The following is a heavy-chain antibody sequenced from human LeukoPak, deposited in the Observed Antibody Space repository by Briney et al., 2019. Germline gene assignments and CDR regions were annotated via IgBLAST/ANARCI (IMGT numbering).Heavy chain of an antibody. CDR3: AGRGSGSYFDY. CDR2: ISVSGNT. J-gene: IGHJ4*02. V-gene: IGHV3-23*01. CDR1: GFTLSSYA. Sequence: PGGSLRLSCAASGFTLSSYAMSWVRQGPGKGLEWVSAISVSGNTYHADSVKGRFTISRDSSKNTLYLQMNSLRAEDAAVYYCAGRGSGSYFDYWGQGTLVTVSS. D-gene: IGHD3-10*01.